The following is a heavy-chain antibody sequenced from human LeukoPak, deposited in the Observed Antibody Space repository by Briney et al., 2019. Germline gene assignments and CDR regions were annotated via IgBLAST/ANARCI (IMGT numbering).Heavy chain of an antibody. CDR2: INHSGST. CDR3: ASFHTPDSSGYYPKGARFDY. D-gene: IGHD3-22*01. J-gene: IGHJ4*02. Sequence: SETLSLTCAVYGGSFSGYYWSWIRQPPGKGLEWIGEINHSGSTNYNPSLKCRVTISVDTSKNQFSLKLSSVTAADTAVYYCASFHTPDSSGYYPKGARFDYWGQGTLVTVSS. CDR1: GGSFSGYY. V-gene: IGHV4-34*01.